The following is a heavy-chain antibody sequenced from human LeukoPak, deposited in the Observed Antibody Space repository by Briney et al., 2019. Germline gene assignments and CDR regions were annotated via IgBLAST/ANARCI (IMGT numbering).Heavy chain of an antibody. J-gene: IGHJ4*02. V-gene: IGHV4-34*01. CDR2: INHSGST. CDR1: GGSISSYY. Sequence: SETLSHTCTVSGGSISSYYWSWIRQLPGKGLEWIGEINHSGSTNYNPSLKSRVTISVDTSKNQFSLKLSSVTAADTAVYYCARRFQVAGKIFDYWGQGTLVTVSS. CDR3: ARRFQVAGKIFDY. D-gene: IGHD6-19*01.